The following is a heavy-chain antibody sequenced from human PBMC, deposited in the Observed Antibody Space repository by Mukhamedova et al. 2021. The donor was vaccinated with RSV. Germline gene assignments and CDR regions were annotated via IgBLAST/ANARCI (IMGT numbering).Heavy chain of an antibody. J-gene: IGHJ6*02. CDR2: ISWDGGST. D-gene: IGHD3-3*01. V-gene: IGHV3-43*01. CDR3: AKDIFGDYGMDV. Sequence: GKGLEWVSLISWDGGSTNYADSVKGRFTISRDNSKNSLYLQMNSLRTEDTALYYCAKDIFGDYGMDVWGQGTTVTVSS.